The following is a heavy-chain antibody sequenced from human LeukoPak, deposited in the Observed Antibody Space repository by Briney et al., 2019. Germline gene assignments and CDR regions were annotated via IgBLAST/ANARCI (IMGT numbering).Heavy chain of an antibody. J-gene: IGHJ4*02. Sequence: GGSLRLSCEASGFTFDEYGMNWVRQAPGKGLEWVSSISGSSIYKYYADSVKGRFTISRDNAKNSLYLQMNSLRAEDTAVYYCARDFYDSSGYYYDYWGQGTLVTVSS. V-gene: IGHV3-21*01. D-gene: IGHD3-22*01. CDR2: ISGSSIYK. CDR1: GFTFDEYG. CDR3: ARDFYDSSGYYYDY.